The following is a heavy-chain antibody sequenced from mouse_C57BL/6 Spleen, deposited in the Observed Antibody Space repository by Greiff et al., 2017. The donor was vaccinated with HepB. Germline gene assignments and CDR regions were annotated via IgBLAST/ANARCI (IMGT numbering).Heavy chain of an antibody. CDR2: TDPSDSYT. Sequence: QVQLQQPGAELVMPGASVKLSCKASGYTFTSYWMHWVKQRPGQGLEWIGETDPSDSYTNYNQKFKGKSTLTVDKYSSTAYMQLSSLTSEDSAVYYCARSGYDGAWYFDVWGTGTTVTVSS. CDR3: ARSGYDGAWYFDV. CDR1: GYTFTSYW. D-gene: IGHD2-2*01. J-gene: IGHJ1*03. V-gene: IGHV1-69*01.